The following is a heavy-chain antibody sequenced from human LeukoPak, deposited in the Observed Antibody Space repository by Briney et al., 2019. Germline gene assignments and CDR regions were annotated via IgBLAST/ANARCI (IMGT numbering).Heavy chain of an antibody. CDR3: ARFSDDSYYYFGMDV. CDR1: GYTFTRYS. V-gene: IGHV1-3*01. CDR2: INAGNGNT. Sequence: ASVKVSCKASGYTFTRYSMNWVRQAPGQRLEWMGWINAGNGNTKYSQKSQGRVTITRDTSASTAYMELSSLRSEDTAVYYCARFSDDSYYYFGMDVWGQGTTVTVSS. J-gene: IGHJ6*02.